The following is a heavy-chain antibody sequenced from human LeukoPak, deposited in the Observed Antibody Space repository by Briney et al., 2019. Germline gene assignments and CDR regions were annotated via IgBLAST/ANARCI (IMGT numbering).Heavy chain of an antibody. CDR1: GGSISSGGYY. CDR2: IYYSGST. CDR3: ARGDTVINFDY. J-gene: IGHJ4*02. D-gene: IGHD4-17*01. Sequence: PSETLSLTCTVSGGSISSGGYYWSWIRQHPGKGLEWIGYIYYSGSTYYNPSLRSRVTISVDTSKNQFSLKLSSVTAADTAVYYCARGDTVINFDYWGQGTLVTVSS. V-gene: IGHV4-31*03.